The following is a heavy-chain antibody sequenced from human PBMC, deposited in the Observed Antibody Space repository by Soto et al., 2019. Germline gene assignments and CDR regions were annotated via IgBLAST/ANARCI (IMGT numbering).Heavy chain of an antibody. CDR2: INHSGST. V-gene: IGHV4-34*01. D-gene: IGHD1-26*01. CDR1: GGSFSGYY. J-gene: IGHJ6*04. CDR3: ARTTPIGSYYYGMDV. Sequence: SETLSLTCAVYGGSFSGYYWSWIRQPPGKGLEWIGEINHSGSTNYNPSLKSRVTISVDTSKNQFSLKLSSVTAADTAVYYCARTTPIGSYYYGMDVGGKGTTVTVSS.